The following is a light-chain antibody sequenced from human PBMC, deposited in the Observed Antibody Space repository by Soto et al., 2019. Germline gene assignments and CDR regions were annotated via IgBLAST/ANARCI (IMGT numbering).Light chain of an antibody. CDR3: QESYSTLWGT. CDR2: GAS. CDR1: QSINTY. Sequence: DIQMTQSASSLSASVGDRVTSTCRTSQSINTYLNWYQQKPGKAPKVLIYGASSLQSGVPLRFSGSGSGTDFTLTISSLEPEDFATYYCQESYSTLWGTCGQGTKVDIK. J-gene: IGKJ1*01. V-gene: IGKV1-39*01.